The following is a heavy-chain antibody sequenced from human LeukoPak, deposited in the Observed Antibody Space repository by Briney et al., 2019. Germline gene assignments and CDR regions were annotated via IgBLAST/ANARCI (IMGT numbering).Heavy chain of an antibody. V-gene: IGHV3-74*01. CDR2: ISTDGSST. D-gene: IGHD6-6*01. CDR3: VREYSSSSGRAFDM. Sequence: GGSLRLSCAASGFTFSSYWMHWVRQAPGKGLVWVSRISTDGSSTNSADSVKGRLTISRDNAKNTLYLQMDSLRAEDTAVYYCVREYSSSSGRAFDMWGQGTMVTVSP. CDR1: GFTFSSYW. J-gene: IGHJ3*02.